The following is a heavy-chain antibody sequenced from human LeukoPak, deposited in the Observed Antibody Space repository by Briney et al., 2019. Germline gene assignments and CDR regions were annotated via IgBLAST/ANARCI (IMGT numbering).Heavy chain of an antibody. CDR3: ARDSEEHALLWFGELHYFDY. D-gene: IGHD3-10*01. CDR2: IYTSGST. CDR1: GGSISSYY. V-gene: IGHV4-4*07. Sequence: SETLSLTRTVSGGSISSYYWSWIRQPAGKGLEWIGRIYTSGSTNYNPSLKSRVTMSVDTSKNQFSLKLSSVTAADTAVYYCARDSEEHALLWFGELHYFDYWGQGTLVTVSS. J-gene: IGHJ4*02.